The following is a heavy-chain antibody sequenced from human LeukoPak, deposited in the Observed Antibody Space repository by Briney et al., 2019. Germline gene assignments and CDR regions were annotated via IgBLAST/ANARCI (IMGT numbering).Heavy chain of an antibody. J-gene: IGHJ4*02. CDR3: ARGGDYVMIDY. V-gene: IGHV1-18*01. D-gene: IGHD4-17*01. Sequence: ASVKVSCKASGYTFSSYGISWVRQAPGQGLEWMGWINPYNGNTNYAQNLQGRVNMTTDTSKKTAYMELRSLRSDDTAVYYCARGGDYVMIDYWGQGTVVTVSS. CDR2: INPYNGNT. CDR1: GYTFSSYG.